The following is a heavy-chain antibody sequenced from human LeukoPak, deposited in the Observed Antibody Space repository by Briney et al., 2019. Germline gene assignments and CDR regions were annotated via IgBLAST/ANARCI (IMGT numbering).Heavy chain of an antibody. CDR3: VRDQRYCSSTSCPFDY. J-gene: IGHJ4*02. Sequence: GGSLRLSCAASGFTFSSYWMHWVRQAPGKGLVWVSRISSDGSTTTYADSVKGRFTLSRYNAKNTLYLQMNSLRAEDTAVYYCVRDQRYCSSTSCPFDYWGQGTLVTVSS. CDR2: ISSDGSTT. CDR1: GFTFSSYW. V-gene: IGHV3-74*01. D-gene: IGHD2-2*01.